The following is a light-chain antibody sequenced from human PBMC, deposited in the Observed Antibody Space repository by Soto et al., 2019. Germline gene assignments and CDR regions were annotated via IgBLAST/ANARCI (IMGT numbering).Light chain of an antibody. J-gene: IGKJ3*01. CDR3: QQYGSSPFT. V-gene: IGKV3-20*01. CDR2: GSS. Sequence: EIVLTQSPGTLSLSPGERATLSCRASQSVSSSFFAWYQQKPGQAPRLLIYGSSTRATGIPDRFSGSGSGTDFTLTISRLEPEDFAVYYCQQYGSSPFTVGPGTKVDIK. CDR1: QSVSSSF.